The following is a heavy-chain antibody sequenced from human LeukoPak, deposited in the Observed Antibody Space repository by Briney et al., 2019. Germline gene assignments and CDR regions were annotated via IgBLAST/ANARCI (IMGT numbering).Heavy chain of an antibody. V-gene: IGHV3-53*01. Sequence: GGSLRLSCAVSGFTVSGNYMSWVRQAPGKGLEWVSLIYSGGTTYYADSVKGRFTISRDNSKNTLYLQMNSLRAEDTAVYYCARETLGGAFDIWGQGTMVTVSS. J-gene: IGHJ3*02. D-gene: IGHD3-16*01. CDR2: IYSGGTT. CDR1: GFTVSGNY. CDR3: ARETLGGAFDI.